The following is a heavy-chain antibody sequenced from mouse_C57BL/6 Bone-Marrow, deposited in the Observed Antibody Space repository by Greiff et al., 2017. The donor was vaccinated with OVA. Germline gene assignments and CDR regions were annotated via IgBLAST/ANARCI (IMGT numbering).Heavy chain of an antibody. V-gene: IGHV5-15*01. D-gene: IGHD2-4*01. J-gene: IGHJ3*01. CDR3: ARHGLDDYDWFAY. CDR2: ISNLAYSI. CDR1: GFTFSDYG. Sequence: EVMLVESGGGLVQPGGSLKLSCAASGFTFSDYGMAWVRQAPRRGPEWVAFISNLAYSIYYADTVTGRFNISRENAKNTLYLEMSSLRSEDTAMYYCARHGLDDYDWFAYWGQGTLVTVSA.